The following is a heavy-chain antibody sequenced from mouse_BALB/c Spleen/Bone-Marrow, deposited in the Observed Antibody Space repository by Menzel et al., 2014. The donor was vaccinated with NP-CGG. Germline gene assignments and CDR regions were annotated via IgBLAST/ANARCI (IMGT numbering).Heavy chain of an antibody. CDR3: ARALIVFDY. CDR1: GFTFTDYY. CDR2: IRNKANGYTT. J-gene: IGHJ2*01. Sequence: EVQRVESGGGLVQPGGSLRLSCATSGFTFTDYYMSWVRQPPGKALEWLGFIRNKANGYTTEYSASVKGRFTISRDNSQSILYLQMNALRAEDSATYYCARALIVFDYWGQGTTLTVSS. V-gene: IGHV7-3*02.